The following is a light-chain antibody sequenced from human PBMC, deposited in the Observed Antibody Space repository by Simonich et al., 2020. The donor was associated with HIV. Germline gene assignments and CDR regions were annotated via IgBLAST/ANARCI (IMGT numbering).Light chain of an antibody. Sequence: EIVMTQSPATLSVSPGERATLSCRASQSVSNNLAWYQQKPGQAPRLLIYGASTRATGIPARFSGSGSGTEFTLTISSLQSEDFAVYYCQQYNNWPLGFGPGTKVDIK. J-gene: IGKJ3*01. V-gene: IGKV3-15*01. CDR3: QQYNNWPLG. CDR2: GAS. CDR1: QSVSNN.